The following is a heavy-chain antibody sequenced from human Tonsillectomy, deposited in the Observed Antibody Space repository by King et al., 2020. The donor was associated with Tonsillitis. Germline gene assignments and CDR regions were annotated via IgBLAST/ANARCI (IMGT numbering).Heavy chain of an antibody. CDR1: GGSFSGYY. V-gene: IGHV4-34*01. CDR2: INHSGST. D-gene: IGHD6-13*01. CDR3: ARLVPPTTYYYYGMDV. J-gene: IGHJ6*02. Sequence: VQLQQWGAGLLKPSETLSLTCAVYGGSFSGYYWNWIRRPPGKGLEWIGEINHSGSTNYNPSLKSRVTISVDTSKKQFSLKLSSVTAADTAVYYCARLVPPTTYYYYGMDVWGQGTTVTVSS.